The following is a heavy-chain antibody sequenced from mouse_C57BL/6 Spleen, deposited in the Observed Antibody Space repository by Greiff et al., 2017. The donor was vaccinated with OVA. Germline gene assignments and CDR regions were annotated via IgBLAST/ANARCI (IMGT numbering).Heavy chain of an antibody. V-gene: IGHV5-4*01. J-gene: IGHJ3*01. CDR2: ISDGGSYT. CDR3: ARGGSNPAWFAY. CDR1: GFTFSSYA. D-gene: IGHD2-5*01. Sequence: DVHLVESGGGLVKPGGSLKLSCAASGFTFSSYAMSWVRQTPEKRLEWVATISDGGSYTYYPDNVKGRFTISRENAKNNLYLQMSHLKSEDTAMYYGARGGSNPAWFAYWGQGTLVTVSA.